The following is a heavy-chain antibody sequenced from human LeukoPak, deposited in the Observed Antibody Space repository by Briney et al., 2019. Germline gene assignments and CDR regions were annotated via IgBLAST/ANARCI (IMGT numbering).Heavy chain of an antibody. Sequence: GGSLRLSCAASGFTFSSYSMNWVRQAPGKGLEWVSSISSSSSYIYYADSVKGRFTISRDNAKSSLYLQMNSLRAEDTAVYYCARDEFLVRGVLKLFDYWGQGTLVTVSS. V-gene: IGHV3-21*01. CDR3: ARDEFLVRGVLKLFDY. J-gene: IGHJ4*02. CDR1: GFTFSSYS. D-gene: IGHD3-10*01. CDR2: ISSSSSYI.